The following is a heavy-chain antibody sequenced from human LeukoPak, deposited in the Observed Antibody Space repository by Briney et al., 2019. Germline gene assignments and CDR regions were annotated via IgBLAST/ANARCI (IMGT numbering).Heavy chain of an antibody. J-gene: IGHJ4*02. V-gene: IGHV4-39*07. D-gene: IGHD3-10*01. Sequence: SETLSLTCTVSGVSISSSNSYWGWIRQPPGKGLEWIASIYHSGKSYYNPSLKSRVTISIDTSKNQFSLELRSVTAADTAVYYCAREAPIFDSGSYYKSLGYWGQGTLVTVSS. CDR1: GVSISSSNSY. CDR3: AREAPIFDSGSYYKSLGY. CDR2: IYHSGKS.